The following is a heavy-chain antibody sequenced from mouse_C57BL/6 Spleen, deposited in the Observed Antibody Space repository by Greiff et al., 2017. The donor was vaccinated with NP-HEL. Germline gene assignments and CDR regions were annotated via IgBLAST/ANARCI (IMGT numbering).Heavy chain of an antibody. V-gene: IGHV1-72*01. CDR2: IDPNSGGT. J-gene: IGHJ2*01. CDR1: GYTFTSYW. CDR3: ARAGLLRYYFDY. D-gene: IGHD1-1*01. Sequence: QVQLQQPGAELVKPGASVKLSCKASGYTFTSYWMHWVKQRPGRGLEWIGRIDPNSGGTKYNEKFKCKATLTVDTPSSTAYMQLSSLTSEDSVVYYGARAGLLRYYFDYWGQGTTLTVSS.